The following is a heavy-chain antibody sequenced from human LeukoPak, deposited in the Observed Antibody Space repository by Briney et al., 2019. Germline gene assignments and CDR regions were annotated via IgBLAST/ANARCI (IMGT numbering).Heavy chain of an antibody. J-gene: IGHJ1*01. D-gene: IGHD5-18*01. Sequence: GRSLRLSCAASGFTFSSYAMHWVRQAPGKGLEWVAIIWYDGSNKYYGNSVRSRFTISRDNSKNTVYLQMNSLRDDDTAVYYCARAGLHLWPTNWGQGTLVTVSS. CDR2: IWYDGSNK. V-gene: IGHV3-33*01. CDR1: GFTFSSYA. CDR3: ARAGLHLWPTN.